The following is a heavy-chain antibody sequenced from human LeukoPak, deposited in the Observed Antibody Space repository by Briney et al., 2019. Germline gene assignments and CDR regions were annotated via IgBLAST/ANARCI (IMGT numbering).Heavy chain of an antibody. CDR2: INHSGST. CDR1: GGSFSGYY. J-gene: IGHJ5*02. Sequence: KSSETLSLTCAVYGGSFSGYYWSWIRQPPGKGLEWIGEINHSGSTNYNPSLKSRVTISVDTSKNQFSLKLSSVTAADTAVYYCARDSSGWYPGWFDPWGQGTLVTVSS. D-gene: IGHD6-19*01. V-gene: IGHV4-34*01. CDR3: ARDSSGWYPGWFDP.